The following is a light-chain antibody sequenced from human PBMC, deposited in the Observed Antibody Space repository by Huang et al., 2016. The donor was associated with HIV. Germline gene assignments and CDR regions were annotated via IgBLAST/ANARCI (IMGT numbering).Light chain of an antibody. J-gene: IGKJ5*01. V-gene: IGKV3-15*01. Sequence: EIVMTQSPATLSVSPGERVTLSCRATESISRNLAWYHQNSGQPPRPLIYDASTRATGTPARFSGSGSGTEFTLTIDSLQSGDFAVYYCQQYNNWPPITFGQGTRLDIK. CDR1: ESISRN. CDR3: QQYNNWPPIT. CDR2: DAS.